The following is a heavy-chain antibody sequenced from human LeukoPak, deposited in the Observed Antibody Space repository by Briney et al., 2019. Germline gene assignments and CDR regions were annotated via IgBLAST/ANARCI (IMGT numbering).Heavy chain of an antibody. CDR3: ARDGRSGNFDK. CDR1: GFTFSSYE. D-gene: IGHD1-26*01. CDR2: ISSSGSTI. Sequence: GGSLRLSCAASGFTFSSYEMNWVRQAPGKGLEWVSYISSSGSTIYYVDSVKGRFTISRDNAKNSLYLQMNSLRAEDTAVYYCARDGRSGNFDKWGQGTLVSVSS. V-gene: IGHV3-48*03. J-gene: IGHJ4*02.